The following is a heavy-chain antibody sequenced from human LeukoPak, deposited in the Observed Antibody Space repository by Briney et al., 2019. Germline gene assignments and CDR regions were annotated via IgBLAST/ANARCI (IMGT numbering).Heavy chain of an antibody. D-gene: IGHD6-19*01. Sequence: PSETLSLTCTVSGGSISSYYWSWIRQPPGKGLEWIGYTYYSGSTNYNPSLKSRVTISVDTSKNQFSLKLSSVTAADTAVYYCARHRVPRSGWYGDFDYWGQGTLVTVSS. CDR2: TYYSGST. CDR3: ARHRVPRSGWYGDFDY. CDR1: GGSISSYY. V-gene: IGHV4-59*08. J-gene: IGHJ4*02.